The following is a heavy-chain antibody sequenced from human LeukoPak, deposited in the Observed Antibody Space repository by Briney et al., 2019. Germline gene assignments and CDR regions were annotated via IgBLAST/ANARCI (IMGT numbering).Heavy chain of an antibody. V-gene: IGHV1-2*06. CDR2: TNPDSGGT. J-gene: IGHJ5*02. D-gene: IGHD6-19*01. CDR3: ARDLTYSSGWYWFDP. CDR1: AHTFTCDY. Sequence: ASVKVSCKASAHTFTCDYMHWVRQAPGQGLDWMGRTNPDSGGTKYAQKFQGRVTMTRDTSISTAYMELSRLRFDDTAMYYCARDLTYSSGWYWFDPWGQGTLVTVSS.